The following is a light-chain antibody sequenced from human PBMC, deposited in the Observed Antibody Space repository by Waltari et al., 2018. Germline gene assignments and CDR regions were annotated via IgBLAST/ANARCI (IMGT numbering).Light chain of an antibody. CDR2: GAS. CDR1: QSVSSN. V-gene: IGKV3-15*01. CDR3: QQYNNWWT. J-gene: IGKJ1*01. Sequence: EIGMTQSPATLSVSPGERATLSCRASQSVSSNLAWNQQKPGQAPRLLIYGASTRATRIPARFSGSGSGTEFTLTISSMQSEDFAVYYCQQYNNWWTFGQGTKVEIK.